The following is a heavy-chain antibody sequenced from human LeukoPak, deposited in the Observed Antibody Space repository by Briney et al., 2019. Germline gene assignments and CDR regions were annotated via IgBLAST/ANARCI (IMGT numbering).Heavy chain of an antibody. D-gene: IGHD6-13*01. CDR1: GYTFTSYG. CDR2: ITAYNGNT. Sequence: ASVKVSCKASGYTFTSYGISWVRQAPGQGLEWMGWITAYNGNTNYAQKLQGRVTMTTDTSTSTAYMELRSLRSEDTAVYYCATESSSSSWYGGNAFDIWGQGTMVTVSS. J-gene: IGHJ3*02. CDR3: ATESSSSSWYGGNAFDI. V-gene: IGHV1-18*01.